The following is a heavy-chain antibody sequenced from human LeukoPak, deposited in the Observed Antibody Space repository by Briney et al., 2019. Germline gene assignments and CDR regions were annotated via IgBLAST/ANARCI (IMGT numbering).Heavy chain of an antibody. CDR1: GYSFTSYW. CDR3: AKLAYGGGDCYWPPDY. D-gene: IGHD2-21*02. V-gene: IGHV5-51*03. J-gene: IGHJ4*02. CDR2: IYPGDSDT. Sequence: KPGESLKISCKGSGYSFTSYWIGWVRQMPGKGLEWMGIIYPGDSDTRYSPSFQGQVTISADKSISTAYLQWSSLKASDTAMYYCAKLAYGGGDCYWPPDYWGQGTLVTVSS.